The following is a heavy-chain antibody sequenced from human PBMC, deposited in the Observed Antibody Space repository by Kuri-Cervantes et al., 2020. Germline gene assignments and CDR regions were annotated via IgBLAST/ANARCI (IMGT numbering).Heavy chain of an antibody. CDR2: IIPILGST. V-gene: IGHV1-69*13. D-gene: IGHD3-22*01. CDR3: AIDPSGYYDSWSRYYYMAV. J-gene: IGHJ6*03. CDR1: GYTFTSYD. Sequence: SVKVSCKASGYTFTSYDINWVRQARGQGLEWMGGIIPILGSTKYAQNFQGRLTISADEPTSTAYMELSSLRSEDTAIYYCAIDPSGYYDSWSRYYYMAVWGTGTTVTVSS.